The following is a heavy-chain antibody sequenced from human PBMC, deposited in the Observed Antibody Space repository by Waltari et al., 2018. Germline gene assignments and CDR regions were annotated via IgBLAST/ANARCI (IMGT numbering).Heavy chain of an antibody. V-gene: IGHV3-7*01. J-gene: IGHJ6*02. CDR3: ARGGAAAGKDFYYYYGMDV. CDR2: IKQDGSEK. CDR1: GFTFSSYW. Sequence: EVQLVESGGGLVQPGGSLRLSCAASGFTFSSYWLCWVRQAQGKGLEWVANIKQDGSEKYYVDSVKGRFTISRDNAKNSLYLQMNSLRAEDTAVYYCARGGAAAGKDFYYYYGMDVWGQGTTVTVSS. D-gene: IGHD6-13*01.